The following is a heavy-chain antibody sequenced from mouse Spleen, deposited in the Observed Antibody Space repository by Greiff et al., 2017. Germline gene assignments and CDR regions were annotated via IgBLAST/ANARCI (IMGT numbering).Heavy chain of an antibody. Sequence: DVKLVESGGGLVQPGGSRKLSCAASGFTFSSFGMHWVRQAPEKGLEWVAYISSGSSTIYYADTVKGRFTISRDNPKNTLFLQMTSLRSEDTAMYYCARSTGYFDYWGQGTTLTVSS. CDR3: ARSTGYFDY. CDR1: GFTFSSFG. J-gene: IGHJ2*01. CDR2: ISSGSSTI. V-gene: IGHV5-17*02.